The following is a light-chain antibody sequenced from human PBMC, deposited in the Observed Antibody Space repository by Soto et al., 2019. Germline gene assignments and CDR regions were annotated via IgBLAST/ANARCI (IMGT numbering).Light chain of an antibody. CDR2: DVS. CDR1: SSDVGAYRH. V-gene: IGLV2-14*01. J-gene: IGLJ1*01. CDR3: KSYAGSNTYV. Sequence: QSVLTQPASVSGSPGQAITISCTGTSSDVGAYRHVSWHQQHPGKAPKLMIYDVSNRPSGVSNRFSGSKSGNTASLTISGLQAEDEADYFCKSYAGSNTYVFGSGTKVTVL.